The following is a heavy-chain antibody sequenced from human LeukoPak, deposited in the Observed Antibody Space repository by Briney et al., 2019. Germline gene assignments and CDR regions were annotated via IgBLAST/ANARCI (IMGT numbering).Heavy chain of an antibody. CDR2: MNPNSGNT. V-gene: IGHV1-8*01. CDR1: GYTFTRYG. J-gene: IGHJ5*02. Sequence: ASVKVSCKASGYTFTRYGISWVRQAPGQGLEWMGWMNPNSGNTGYAQKFQGRVTMTRNTSISTAYMELSSLRSEDTAVYYCARGRASNWFDPWGQGTLVTVSS. CDR3: ARGRASNWFDP.